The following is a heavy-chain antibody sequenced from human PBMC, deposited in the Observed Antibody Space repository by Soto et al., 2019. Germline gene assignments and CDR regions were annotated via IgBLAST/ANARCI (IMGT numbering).Heavy chain of an antibody. V-gene: IGHV3-23*01. Sequence: EVQLLDSGGGLVQPGGSLRLSCAASGFIFSNYDMNWVRQAPGKGLEWVSIICGSSGSKYYADAVKGRFIISRDKSKNMPYLQMCSLRAEDTTMYYSSKVPFRPYYFAYWGPGTPVTVPS. CDR3: SKVPFRPYYFAY. CDR2: ICGSSGSK. J-gene: IGHJ4*02. CDR1: GFIFSNYD. D-gene: IGHD3-3*02.